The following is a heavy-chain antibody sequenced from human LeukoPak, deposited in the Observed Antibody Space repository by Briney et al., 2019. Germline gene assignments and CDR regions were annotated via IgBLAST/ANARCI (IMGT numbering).Heavy chain of an antibody. CDR2: MNPNSGNT. J-gene: IGHJ6*03. V-gene: IGHV1-8*01. Sequence: ASVKVSCTASGYTFTSYDINWVRQATGKGLEWMGWMNPNSGNTGYAQKFQGRVTMTRNTSISTAYMKMSSLRSEDTAVYYCARAMYMIRGVITYYYYMDVWGKGTTVTVSS. D-gene: IGHD3-10*01. CDR3: ARAMYMIRGVITYYYYMDV. CDR1: GYTFTSYD.